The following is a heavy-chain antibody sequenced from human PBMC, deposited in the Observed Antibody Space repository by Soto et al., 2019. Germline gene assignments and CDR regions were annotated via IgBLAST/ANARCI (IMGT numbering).Heavy chain of an antibody. D-gene: IGHD6-19*01. CDR3: ASDGPWLPRDGLRSSYYFDY. CDR1: GFNFSSYV. Sequence: QVQLVESGGGVVQPGRSLRLSCAASGFNFSSYVMHWVRQAPGKGLEWVAVIWYDGGNKYYADSVKGRFTISRDNSKNTLYLLMNRLRAEDTAVYYCASDGPWLPRDGLRSSYYFDYWGQGTLVTVSS. J-gene: IGHJ4*02. CDR2: IWYDGGNK. V-gene: IGHV3-33*01.